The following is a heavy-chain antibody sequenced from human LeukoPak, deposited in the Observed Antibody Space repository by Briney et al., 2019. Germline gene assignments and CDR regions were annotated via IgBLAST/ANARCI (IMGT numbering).Heavy chain of an antibody. CDR1: GFTFSSYS. V-gene: IGHV3-48*04. Sequence: HPGGSLRLSCAASGFTFSSYSMNWVRQAPGKGLEWVSYISSSSSTIYYADSVKGRFTISRDNAKNSLYLQMNSLRAEDTAVYYCARARDFWSANAFDIWGQGTMVTVSS. J-gene: IGHJ3*02. D-gene: IGHD3-3*01. CDR2: ISSSSSTI. CDR3: ARARDFWSANAFDI.